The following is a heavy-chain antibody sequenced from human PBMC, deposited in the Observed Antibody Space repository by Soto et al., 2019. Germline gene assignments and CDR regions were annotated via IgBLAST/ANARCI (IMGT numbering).Heavy chain of an antibody. D-gene: IGHD3-22*01. CDR2: ISYDGSNK. CDR3: ARAQHYYDRSGSDFDY. V-gene: IGHV3-30-3*01. Sequence: LRLSCAASGFTFSSYAMHWVRQAPGKGLEWVAVISYDGSNKYYADSVKGRFTISRDNSKNTLYLQMNSLRAEDTAVYYCARAQHYYDRSGSDFDYWGQGTLVTVSS. J-gene: IGHJ4*02. CDR1: GFTFSSYA.